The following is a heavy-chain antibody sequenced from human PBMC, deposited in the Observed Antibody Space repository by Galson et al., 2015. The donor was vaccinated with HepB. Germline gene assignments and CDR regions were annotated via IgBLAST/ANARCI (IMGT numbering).Heavy chain of an antibody. D-gene: IGHD6-13*01. CDR2: IDLDDSET. CDR1: GLSSGTNW. V-gene: IGHV5-51*03. J-gene: IGHJ4*02. CDR3: ARLKAVAAAGAGYLDY. Sequence: QSGAEVKKPGESLRISRKVSGLSSGTNWIAWVRQMPEKGLELMGIIDLDDSETRYSPSFEGQVTISADGSIDTAYLQWSSLKASDSAIYFCARLKAVAAAGAGYLDYWGQGALITVSS.